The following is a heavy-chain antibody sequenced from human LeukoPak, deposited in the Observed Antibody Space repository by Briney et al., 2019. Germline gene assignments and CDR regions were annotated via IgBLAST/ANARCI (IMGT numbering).Heavy chain of an antibody. J-gene: IGHJ4*02. CDR2: IIPIFGTP. D-gene: IGHD2-2*01. CDR1: GGTFSTYA. Sequence: ASVKVSCKASGGTFSTYAISWVRQAPGQGLEWMGGIIPIFGTPNYARKFQGRVTITAAESTNTAYMELSNLRSEDTAVYYCARGVRKAAASFDYWGQGTLVTVSS. V-gene: IGHV1-69*13. CDR3: ARGVRKAAASFDY.